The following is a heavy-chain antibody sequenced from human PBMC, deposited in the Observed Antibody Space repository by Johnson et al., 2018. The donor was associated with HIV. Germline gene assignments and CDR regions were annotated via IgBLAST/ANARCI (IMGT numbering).Heavy chain of an antibody. D-gene: IGHD1-26*01. J-gene: IGHJ3*02. CDR2: ISYDGSNK. CDR1: GFTFSSYA. Sequence: QVQLVESGGGVVQPGRSLRLSCAASGFTFSSYAMHWVRQAPGKGLEWVAVISYDGSNKYYADSVKGRFTISRDNSKNTLYLQMNSLRAEDTAVYYCAKDLGGSYLSTISHAFDIWGQGTMVTVSS. CDR3: AKDLGGSYLSTISHAFDI. V-gene: IGHV3-30-3*01.